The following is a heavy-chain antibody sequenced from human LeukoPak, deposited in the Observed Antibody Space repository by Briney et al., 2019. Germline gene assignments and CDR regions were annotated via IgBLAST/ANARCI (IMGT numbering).Heavy chain of an antibody. V-gene: IGHV3-20*04. CDR2: INWNGGST. CDR1: GFTFDDYG. J-gene: IGHJ4*02. Sequence: GGSLRLSCAASGFTFDDYGMSWVRQAPGKGLEWVSGINWNGGSTGYADSVKGRFTISRDNSKNTLYLQMNSLRAEDTAVYYCAKADQMAKGVPFDYWGQGTLVTVSS. CDR3: AKADQMAKGVPFDY. D-gene: IGHD5-24*01.